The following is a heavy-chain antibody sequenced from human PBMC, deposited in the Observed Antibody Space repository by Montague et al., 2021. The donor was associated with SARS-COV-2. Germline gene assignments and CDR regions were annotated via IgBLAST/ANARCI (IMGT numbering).Heavy chain of an antibody. V-gene: IGHV4-39*07. CDR3: ARDDIVLQGVPTGMDV. J-gene: IGHJ6*02. D-gene: IGHD3-10*01. CDR2: MYYSGST. CDR1: GGSISSSNYY. Sequence: SETLSLTCTVSGGSISSSNYYWGWLRQPPGKGLEWIGNMYYSGSTYYNPSLKSRVTISIDTSKTQFSLKLSSVTAADTAVYYCARDDIVLQGVPTGMDVWGQGTTVTVSS.